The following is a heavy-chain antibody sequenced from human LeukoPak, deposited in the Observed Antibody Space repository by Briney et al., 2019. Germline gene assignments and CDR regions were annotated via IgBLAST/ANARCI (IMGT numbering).Heavy chain of an antibody. CDR2: ISSAVSNK. J-gene: IGHJ6*03. V-gene: IGHV3-30*01. CDR1: GFTFSGSA. D-gene: IGHD1-7*01. CDR3: ARGAGTTVYYMDV. Sequence: GGSLRLSCAASGFTFSGSAMHWVRQAPGKGLEWVAVISSAVSNKYYADSVTGQFPISRDNSNNTLYLQMNSLRPKDTAVYYCARGAGTTVYYMDVWGKGPTVTVSS.